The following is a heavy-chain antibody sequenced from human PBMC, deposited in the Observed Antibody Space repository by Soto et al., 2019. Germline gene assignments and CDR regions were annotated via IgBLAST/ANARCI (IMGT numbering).Heavy chain of an antibody. CDR2: TYYRSKWYN. D-gene: IGHD3-3*01. J-gene: IGHJ6*02. V-gene: IGHV6-1*01. CDR1: GDSVSSNSAA. Sequence: SQTLSLTCAISGDSVSSNSAAWNWIRQSPSRGLEWLGRTYYRSKWYNDYAVSVKGRITINPDTSKNQFSLQLNSVTPEDTAVYYCARGITIFGVVIIRYYGMDVWGQGTTVTVSS. CDR3: ARGITIFGVVIIRYYGMDV.